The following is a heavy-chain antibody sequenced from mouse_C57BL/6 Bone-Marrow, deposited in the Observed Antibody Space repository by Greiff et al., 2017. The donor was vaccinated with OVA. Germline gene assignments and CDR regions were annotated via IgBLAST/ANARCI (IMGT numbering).Heavy chain of an antibody. CDR3: ARRLRWYFDV. Sequence: VQLQQSGPELVKPGASVKISCKASGYTFTDYYMDWVKQSHGQSLEWIGDINPNNGGTIYNQKFKGKATLTVDNSSSTAYMKLRSLTSEDTAVYYCARRLRWYFDVWGTGTAITVSS. V-gene: IGHV1-18*01. D-gene: IGHD1-1*01. CDR2: INPNNGGT. J-gene: IGHJ1*03. CDR1: GYTFTDYY.